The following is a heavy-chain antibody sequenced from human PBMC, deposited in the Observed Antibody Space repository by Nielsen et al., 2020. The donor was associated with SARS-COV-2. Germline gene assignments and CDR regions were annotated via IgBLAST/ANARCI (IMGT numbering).Heavy chain of an antibody. J-gene: IGHJ4*02. CDR2: IHSIGST. CDR1: GASIRSYY. Sequence: SETLSLTCTVSGASIRSYYWSWLRQPPGKGLEWIGYIHSIGSTNYNPSLKSRVSISADTSKNQFSLRLTSVSAAVAAVYYCATVGSGWYKFFDYWGQGALVTVSS. D-gene: IGHD6-19*01. CDR3: ATVGSGWYKFFDY. V-gene: IGHV4-59*08.